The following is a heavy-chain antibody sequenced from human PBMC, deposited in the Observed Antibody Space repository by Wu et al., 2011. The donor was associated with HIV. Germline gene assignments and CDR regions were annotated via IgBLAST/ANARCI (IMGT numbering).Heavy chain of an antibody. Sequence: QVQLVQSGAEVVKPGASVKVSCKASGYTFSDYYIYWVRQAPGQGLEWMGWMNSDSGGTNSAQKFQGRVTMTRDTSTSTAYMELSRLRYDDTAVYYCARGVYMIGSGYYSDYWGQGTLVT. CDR3: ARGVYMIGSGYYSDY. CDR2: MNSDSGGT. CDR1: GYTFSDYY. J-gene: IGHJ4*02. D-gene: IGHD3-22*01. V-gene: IGHV1-2*02.